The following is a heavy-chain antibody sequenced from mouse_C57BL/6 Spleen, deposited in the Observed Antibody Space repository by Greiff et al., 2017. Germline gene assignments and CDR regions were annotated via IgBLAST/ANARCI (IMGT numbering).Heavy chain of an antibody. CDR3: ARRIYYDYDEGGMDY. CDR1: GYTFTDYY. CDR2: IYPGSGNT. D-gene: IGHD2-4*01. V-gene: IGHV1-76*01. Sequence: QVQLQQSGAELVRPGASVKLSCKASGYTFTDYYINWVKQRPGQGLEWIARIYPGSGNTYYNEKFKGKATLTAEKSSSTAYMQLSSLTSEDSAVYFCARRIYYDYDEGGMDYWGQGTSVTVSS. J-gene: IGHJ4*01.